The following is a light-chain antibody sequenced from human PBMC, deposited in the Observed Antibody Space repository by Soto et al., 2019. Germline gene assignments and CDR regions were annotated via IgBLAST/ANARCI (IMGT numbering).Light chain of an antibody. CDR3: QQSLSPPIT. CDR2: AAS. CDR1: QYIGTY. Sequence: DIQMTQSPSSLSASVGDRVTITCRASQYIGTYLNWYLQRPGQAPRLLVYAASSLRSGVPSRFSGSGSGTDFTLTISSLQHEDSATYYCQQSLSPPITFGQGTRMET. J-gene: IGKJ5*01. V-gene: IGKV1-39*01.